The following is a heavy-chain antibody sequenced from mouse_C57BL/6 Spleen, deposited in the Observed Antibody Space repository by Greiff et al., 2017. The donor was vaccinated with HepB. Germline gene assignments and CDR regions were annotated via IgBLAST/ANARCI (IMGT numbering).Heavy chain of an antibody. V-gene: IGHV1-42*01. CDR3: ARRDYDSSPFDY. CDR2: INPSTGGT. Sequence: VQLKESGPELVKPGASVKISCKASGYSFTGYYMNWVKQSPEKSLEWIGEINPSTGGTTYNQKFKAKATLTVDKSSSTAYMQLKSLTSEDSAVYYCARRDYDSSPFDYWGQGTTLTVSS. D-gene: IGHD1-1*01. J-gene: IGHJ2*01. CDR1: GYSFTGYY.